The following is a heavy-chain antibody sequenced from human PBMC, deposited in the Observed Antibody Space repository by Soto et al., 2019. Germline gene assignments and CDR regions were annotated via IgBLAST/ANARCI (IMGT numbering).Heavy chain of an antibody. CDR1: GFTYA. CDR3: AKDGVYRSGRPYYFDF. Sequence: EVQLLESGGGLVQPGGSLRLSCAASGFTYAMSWVRQAPGKGLEWVSGISSSGGSTYYADSVKGRFTISRDNSKNTLYLQMNSLRAEDTAVYYCAKDGVYRSGRPYYFDFWGQGTLVTVSS. CDR2: ISSSGGST. J-gene: IGHJ4*02. V-gene: IGHV3-23*01. D-gene: IGHD6-19*01.